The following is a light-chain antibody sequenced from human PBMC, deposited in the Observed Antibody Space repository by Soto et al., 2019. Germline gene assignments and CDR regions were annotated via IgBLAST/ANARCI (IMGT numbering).Light chain of an antibody. V-gene: IGLV3-21*04. Sequence: SYELTQPPSVSVAPGQTARIACGGNSIGTKSVHWYQQRPGQAPVLVIYYDSDRPSGIPERFSGSNSGNTATLTISGVEAGDEADYFCQVWDISSGHYVFGTGTKLTVL. CDR3: QVWDISSGHYV. CDR2: YDS. CDR1: SIGTKS. J-gene: IGLJ1*01.